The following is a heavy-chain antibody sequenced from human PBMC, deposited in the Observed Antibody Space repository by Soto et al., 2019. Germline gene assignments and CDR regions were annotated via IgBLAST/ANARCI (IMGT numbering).Heavy chain of an antibody. CDR3: ARDPRFLEWLGREGNRFDP. J-gene: IGHJ5*02. CDR1: GFTFSSYA. CDR2: ISYDGSNK. D-gene: IGHD3-3*01. V-gene: IGHV3-30-3*01. Sequence: GGSLSLSCAASGFTFSSYAMHWVRQAPGKGLEWVAVISYDGSNKYYADSVKGRFTISRDNSKNTLYLQMNSLRAEDTAVYYCARDPRFLEWLGREGNRFDPWGQGTLVTVSS.